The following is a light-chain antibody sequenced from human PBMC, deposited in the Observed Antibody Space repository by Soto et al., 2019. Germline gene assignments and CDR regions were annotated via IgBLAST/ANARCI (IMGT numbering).Light chain of an antibody. CDR1: SSDVGGYNY. CDR3: GSYTSSSTPYV. Sequence: QSALTQPASVSGSPGQSITIPCTGTSSDVGGYNYVSWYQQHPGKAPKLMIYEVSNRPSGVSNRFSGSKSGNTASLTISGLQTEDEADYYCGSYTSSSTPYVFGAGTKVTVL. CDR2: EVS. J-gene: IGLJ1*01. V-gene: IGLV2-14*01.